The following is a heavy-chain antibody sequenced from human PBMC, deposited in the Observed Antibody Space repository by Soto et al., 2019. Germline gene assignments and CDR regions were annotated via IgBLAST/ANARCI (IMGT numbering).Heavy chain of an antibody. CDR2: IGPRGRDT. CDR1: GFTINSHA. V-gene: IGHV3-23*01. D-gene: IGHD1-26*01. CDR3: AILGGTYYAFDF. Sequence: GGSLRLSCAVSGFTINSHAMGWVRQAPGKGLEWVSAIGPRGRDTYFADSVKGRFTISRDNSKNTVSLQMNSLRAEDTAVYYCAILGGTYYAFDFWGQGTLVTVSS. J-gene: IGHJ3*01.